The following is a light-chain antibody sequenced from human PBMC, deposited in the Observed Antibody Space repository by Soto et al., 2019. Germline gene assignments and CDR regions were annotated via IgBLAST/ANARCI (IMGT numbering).Light chain of an antibody. CDR3: SSYTSSSTHV. J-gene: IGLJ1*01. CDR1: SSDVCGYNF. V-gene: IGLV2-14*03. CDR2: DVN. Sequence: QSALTQPASVSGSPGQSITISCTGTSSDVCGYNFVSWYQQHPGKVPKLMIFDVNSRPSGVSDRFSGSKSGNTASLTISGLQAEDEGDYYCSSYTSSSTHVFGSGTKVTVL.